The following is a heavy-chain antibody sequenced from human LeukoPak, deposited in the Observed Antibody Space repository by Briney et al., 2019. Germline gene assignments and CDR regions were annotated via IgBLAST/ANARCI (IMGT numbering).Heavy chain of an antibody. V-gene: IGHV3-23*01. CDR1: GFTFSSYA. J-gene: IGHJ4*02. Sequence: GGSLRLSCAASGFTFSSYAMNWVRQAPGKGLEWVSTISGDGGDTHYADSVKGRFTISRDNSKNTLYLQMNSLRAEDTALYYCAKGTKAYCSNGSCYYFDYWGQGTLVTVSS. CDR2: ISGDGGDT. CDR3: AKGTKAYCSNGSCYYFDY. D-gene: IGHD2-15*01.